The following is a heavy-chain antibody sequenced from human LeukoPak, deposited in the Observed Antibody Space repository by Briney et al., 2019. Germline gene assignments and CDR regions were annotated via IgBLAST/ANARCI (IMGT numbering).Heavy chain of an antibody. CDR3: AKDIGHLYDSSGYTDY. CDR2: IRYDGSNK. CDR1: GFTFSSYG. D-gene: IGHD3-22*01. J-gene: IGHJ4*02. Sequence: GGSLRLSCAASGFTFSSYGMHWVRQAPGKGLEWVAFIRYDGSNKYYADSVKGRFTISRDNSKNTLYLQMNGLGAEDTAVYYCAKDIGHLYDSSGYTDYWGQGTLVTVSS. V-gene: IGHV3-30*02.